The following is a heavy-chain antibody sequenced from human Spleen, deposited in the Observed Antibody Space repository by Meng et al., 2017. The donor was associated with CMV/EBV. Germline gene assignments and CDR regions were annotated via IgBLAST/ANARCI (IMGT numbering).Heavy chain of an antibody. CDR1: GFTFSSYG. V-gene: IGHV3-30*02. J-gene: IGHJ4*02. CDR2: IRYDGSNN. CDR3: ASVRDPVGFYYFDY. Sequence: GESLKISCAASGFTFSSYGMHWVRQAPGKGLEWVAFIRYDGSNNYYADSVKGRFTISRDNSKNTLYLQMNSLRAEDTAVYYCASVRDPVGFYYFDYWGQGTLVTVSS. D-gene: IGHD2-15*01.